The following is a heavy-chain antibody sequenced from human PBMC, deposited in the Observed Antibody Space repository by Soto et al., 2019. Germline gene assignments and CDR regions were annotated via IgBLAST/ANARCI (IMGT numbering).Heavy chain of an antibody. CDR3: SAHVPNWGAYAFDY. CDR2: IKSEVNGGTV. CDR1: GFTLSGAW. D-gene: IGHD7-27*01. V-gene: IGHV3-15*07. Sequence: EVQLAESGGDLVKPGGSLRLSCAASGFTLSGAWMNWVRQTPGKGLEWVGRIKSEVNGGTVDYAAPVKGRFVISRDDSKNTLYLEMNSLKTEDTAVYYCSAHVPNWGAYAFDYCGQGTLVTVSS. J-gene: IGHJ4*02.